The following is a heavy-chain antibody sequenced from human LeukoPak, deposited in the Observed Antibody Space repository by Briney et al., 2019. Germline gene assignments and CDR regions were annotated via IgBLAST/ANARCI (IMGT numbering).Heavy chain of an antibody. CDR3: AKKYCSGPCSGIPYDS. J-gene: IGHJ4*02. CDR2: ITPSGGNT. CDR1: GFTFNNYA. D-gene: IGHD2-15*01. V-gene: IGHV3-23*01. Sequence: GGSLRLSCAASGFTFNNYAMKWVRQAPGKALEWVSSITPSGGNTYYADSVKARFTISRDNSKDTLYLQMNSLRAEDSAIYYCAKKYCSGPCSGIPYDSWGQGTLVTVSS.